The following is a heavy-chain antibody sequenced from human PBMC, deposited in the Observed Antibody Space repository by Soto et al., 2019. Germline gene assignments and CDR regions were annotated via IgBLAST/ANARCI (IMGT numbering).Heavy chain of an antibody. Sequence: EVQLVESGGGLVQPGRSLRLSCAASGFIFDDYAMHWVRQAPGKGLEGVAVISGNSGSLGYADSVKGRLTISRDNAKNSLYLQMNRLRAEDTALYYCAKDRYSSSAYYYYGMDAWGQGTTVTVSS. J-gene: IGHJ6*02. D-gene: IGHD6-6*01. CDR2: ISGNSGSL. CDR1: GFIFDDYA. CDR3: AKDRYSSSAYYYYGMDA. V-gene: IGHV3-9*01.